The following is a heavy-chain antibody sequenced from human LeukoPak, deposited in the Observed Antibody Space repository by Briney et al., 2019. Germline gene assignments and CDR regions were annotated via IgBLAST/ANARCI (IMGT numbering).Heavy chain of an antibody. CDR3: ARGSSSWYESDAHFDY. CDR1: GFTFSSYG. D-gene: IGHD6-13*01. J-gene: IGHJ4*02. CDR2: IWYDGSNK. Sequence: GRSLRLSCAASGFTFSSYGMHWVRQAPGKGLEWVAVIWYDGSNKYYADSVKGRFTISRDNSKNTLYLQMNSLRAEDTAVYYCARGSSSWYESDAHFDYWGQGTLVTVSS. V-gene: IGHV3-33*01.